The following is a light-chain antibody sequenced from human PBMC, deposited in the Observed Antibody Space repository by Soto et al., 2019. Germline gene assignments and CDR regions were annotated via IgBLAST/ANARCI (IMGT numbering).Light chain of an antibody. Sequence: DIQMTQSPSSLSASVGDRVTITCRASQNINSYLNWYQQKVGKAPKLLINAASTLQSGVTLRFRGSGSGTDFTLTISRLQPEDFETYYCQESYNLHTFGGGTKVEIK. CDR3: QESYNLHT. CDR2: AAS. V-gene: IGKV1-39*01. J-gene: IGKJ4*01. CDR1: QNINSY.